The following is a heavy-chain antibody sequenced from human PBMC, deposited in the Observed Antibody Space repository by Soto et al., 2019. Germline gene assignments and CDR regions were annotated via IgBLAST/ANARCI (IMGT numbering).Heavy chain of an antibody. CDR2: IYYSGST. CDR3: ARPHSYDSSGSHYNDY. D-gene: IGHD3-22*01. Sequence: PSETLSLTCTVSGGSISSSSYYWGWIRQPPGKGLEWIGSIYYSGSTYYNPSLKSRVTISVDTSKNQFSLKLSSVTAADTAVYYCARPHSYDSSGSHYNDYWGQGTLVTVSS. CDR1: GGSISSSSYY. V-gene: IGHV4-39*01. J-gene: IGHJ4*02.